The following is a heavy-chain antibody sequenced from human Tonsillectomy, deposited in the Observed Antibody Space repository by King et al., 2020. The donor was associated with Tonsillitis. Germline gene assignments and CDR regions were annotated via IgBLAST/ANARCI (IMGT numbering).Heavy chain of an antibody. V-gene: IGHV4-59*01. Sequence: QLQESGPGLVKPSETLSLTCTVSGGSIRSYYWSWIRQPPGKGLEWVGYVYDSGSTNYNPSLKSRVTISVDTSKNQFSLELSSVTAADTAVYYCAREVCSIAVDATICYFVLWGRGTLVTVSS. CDR2: VYDSGST. J-gene: IGHJ2*01. CDR3: AREVCSIAVDATICYFVL. CDR1: GGSIRSYY. D-gene: IGHD6-19*01.